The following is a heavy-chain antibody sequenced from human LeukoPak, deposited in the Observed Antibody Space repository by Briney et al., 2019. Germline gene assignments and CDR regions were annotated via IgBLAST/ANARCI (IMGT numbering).Heavy chain of an antibody. Sequence: GGSLRLSCAASGFTFSTYWMHWVRQAPGAGVVWVSRIKSDGSITNYADSVKGRFIISRDNDKSTLYLQMNSLRAEDTAVYYCAKGRVRGVINYGYDSWGQGTLVTVSS. CDR2: IKSDGSIT. J-gene: IGHJ4*02. D-gene: IGHD3-10*01. CDR3: AKGRVRGVINYGYDS. CDR1: GFTFSTYW. V-gene: IGHV3-74*01.